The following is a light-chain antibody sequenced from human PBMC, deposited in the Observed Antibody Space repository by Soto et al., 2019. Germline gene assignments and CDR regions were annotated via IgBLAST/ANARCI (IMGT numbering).Light chain of an antibody. J-gene: IGKJ4*01. CDR1: QSVSSSY. V-gene: IGKV3-20*01. Sequence: EIVLTQSPGTLSLSPGERATLSCRASQSVSSSYLAWYQQKPGQAPRLLIYGASSRATGIPDRFSGSGSGTDFTLTISRLEPEDFAVYYCLQYGSPPSLTFGGGTKVEIK. CDR2: GAS. CDR3: LQYGSPPSLT.